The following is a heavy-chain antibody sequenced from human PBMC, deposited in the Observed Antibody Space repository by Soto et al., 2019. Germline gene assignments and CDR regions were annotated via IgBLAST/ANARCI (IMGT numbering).Heavy chain of an antibody. J-gene: IGHJ5*02. CDR3: AKSFCSSSSCFFLWVDP. CDR1: GFAFSTYA. CDR2: ISGTGVPT. V-gene: IGHV3-23*01. D-gene: IGHD2-2*01. Sequence: GGSLRLSCAASGFAFSTYAMSWVRQAPGKGLECISLISGTGVPTLYAESVKGRFSVSRDNSKDTLFLEMNNLRVDDTAIYYCAKSFCSSSSCFFLWVDPWGPGTLVTVSS.